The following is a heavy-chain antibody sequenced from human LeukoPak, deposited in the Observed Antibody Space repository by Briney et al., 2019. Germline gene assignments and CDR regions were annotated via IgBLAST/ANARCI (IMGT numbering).Heavy chain of an antibody. CDR1: GFTFSSCG. CDR2: IWYDGSNK. CDR3: AKDRGYGDYAADFDY. Sequence: AGGSLRLSCAASGFTFSSCGMYWVRLAPGKGLGLVAVIWYDGSNKYYADSVKGRFTISRDNSKNTLYLQMNSLRAEDTAVYYCAKDRGYGDYAADFDYWGQGTLVTVSS. D-gene: IGHD4-17*01. J-gene: IGHJ4*02. V-gene: IGHV3-33*06.